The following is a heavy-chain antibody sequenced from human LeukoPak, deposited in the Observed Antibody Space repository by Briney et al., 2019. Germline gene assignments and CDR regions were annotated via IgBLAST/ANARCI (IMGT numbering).Heavy chain of an antibody. D-gene: IGHD5-18*01. CDR3: ARDSGHVDTAMAHDY. CDR1: GFNFSSYE. J-gene: IGHJ4*02. V-gene: IGHV3-48*03. CDR2: ISTSGTII. Sequence: PGGSLRLSCAASGFNFSSYEMNWVRQAPGKGLEWVSYISTSGTIIYYADSVKGRFTISRDNAKISLYLQMNSLRAEDTAVYYCARDSGHVDTAMAHDYWGQGTLVTVSS.